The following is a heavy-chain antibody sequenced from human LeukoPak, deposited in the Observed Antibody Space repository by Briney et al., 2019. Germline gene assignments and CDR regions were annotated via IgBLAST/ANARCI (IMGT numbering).Heavy chain of an antibody. CDR3: ARGRNYYDSSGYYRSRIMDY. CDR2: INHSGST. D-gene: IGHD3-22*01. CDR1: GGSFSGYY. V-gene: IGHV4-34*01. J-gene: IGHJ4*02. Sequence: SETLSLTCAVYGGSFSGYYWSWIRQPPGKGLEWIGEINHSGSTNYNPSLKSRVTISVDTSKNQFSLKLSSVTAADTAVYYCARGRNYYDSSGYYRSRIMDYLGQGTLVTVSS.